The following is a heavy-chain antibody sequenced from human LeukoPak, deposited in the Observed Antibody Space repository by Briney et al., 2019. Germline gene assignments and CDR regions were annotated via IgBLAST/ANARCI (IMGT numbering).Heavy chain of an antibody. CDR3: ARVPMAAARSFYMDV. CDR1: GFTFSSYE. CDR2: ISSSGSTI. J-gene: IGHJ6*03. D-gene: IGHD6-13*01. V-gene: IGHV3-48*03. Sequence: GGSLRLSCAASGFTFSSYEMNWVRQAPGKGLEWVSYISSSGSTIYYADSVKGRFTISRDNAKNSLYLQMNSLRAEDTALYYCARVPMAAARSFYMDVWGKGTTVTVSS.